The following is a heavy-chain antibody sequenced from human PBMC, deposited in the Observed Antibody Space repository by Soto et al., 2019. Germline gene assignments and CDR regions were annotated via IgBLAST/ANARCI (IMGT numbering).Heavy chain of an antibody. Sequence: QEQLEQSGAEVKKPGASVKVSCRASGYSFNVYDMHWVRQAPGQGLEWMGWINLNSGGTNYAPKFQGRGTMSRDTSIDTAYMELSRLRSDDTAVYYCARDASSFSLFGDRTPKNWYVDLWGRGTLVTVSS. CDR3: ARDASSFSLFGDRTPKNWYVDL. V-gene: IGHV1-2*02. CDR2: INLNSGGT. CDR1: GYSFNVYD. J-gene: IGHJ2*01. D-gene: IGHD3-10*01.